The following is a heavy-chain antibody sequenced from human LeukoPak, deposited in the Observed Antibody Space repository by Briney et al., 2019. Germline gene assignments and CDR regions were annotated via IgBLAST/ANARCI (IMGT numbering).Heavy chain of an antibody. Sequence: SETLSLTCGVYGGSFSDYCWTWIRQSPGKGLEWIGEINYAGSINYNPSLKSRVTISVDTSKNQFSLKLSSLTAADTAVYYCASRKLGNDYWGQGTLVTVSS. D-gene: IGHD7-27*01. CDR2: INYAGSI. CDR1: GGSFSDYC. J-gene: IGHJ4*02. CDR3: ASRKLGNDY. V-gene: IGHV4-34*01.